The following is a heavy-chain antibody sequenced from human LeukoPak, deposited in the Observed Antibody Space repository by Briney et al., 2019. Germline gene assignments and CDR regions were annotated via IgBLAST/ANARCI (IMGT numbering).Heavy chain of an antibody. CDR2: IYYSGST. D-gene: IGHD3-22*01. J-gene: IGHJ6*02. Sequence: PSETLSLTCTVSGGSISSSSYYWGWIRQPPGKGLEWIGSIYYSGSTYYNPSLKSRVTISVDTSKNQFSLKLSSVTAADTAVYYCARDPYYYDSSGWGDYYYYGMDVWGQGTTVTVSS. V-gene: IGHV4-39*07. CDR1: GGSISSSSYY. CDR3: ARDPYYYDSSGWGDYYYYGMDV.